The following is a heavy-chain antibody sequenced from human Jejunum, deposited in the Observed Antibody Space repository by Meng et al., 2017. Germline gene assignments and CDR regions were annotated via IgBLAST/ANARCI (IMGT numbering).Heavy chain of an antibody. CDR2: IYHSGST. Sequence: QFITVALPAGSVGVVYCWSWVRQSPGKGLAWIGEIYHSGSTNYNPSLKSRVTISVDTSTHQFSLKLSSVTAADTAVYYCARGGFFEAAAANLIDSWGQGTLVTVSS. V-gene: IGHV4-4*02. CDR3: ARGGFFEAAAANLIDS. J-gene: IGHJ4*02. CDR1: AGSVGVVYC. D-gene: IGHD6-13*01.